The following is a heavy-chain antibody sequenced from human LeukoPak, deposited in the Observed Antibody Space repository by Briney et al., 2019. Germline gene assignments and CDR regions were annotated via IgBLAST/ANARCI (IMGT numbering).Heavy chain of an antibody. CDR1: EFTFSSYN. V-gene: IGHV3-7*01. J-gene: IGHJ5*02. CDR2: IKQDGSVK. CDR3: ARPLMYYFGSETYYWFDP. D-gene: IGHD3-10*01. Sequence: SGGSPRLSCAASEFTFSSYNMNWVRQAPGKGLEWVASIKQDGSVKYYVDSVKGRFTISRDNAKNSLYLQMNSLRAEDTAMYYCARPLMYYFGSETYYWFDPWGQGTLVTVSS.